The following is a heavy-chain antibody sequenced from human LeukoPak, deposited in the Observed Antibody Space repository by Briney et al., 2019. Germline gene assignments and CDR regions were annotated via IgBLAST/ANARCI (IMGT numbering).Heavy chain of an antibody. V-gene: IGHV3-30*02. D-gene: IGHD6-13*01. CDR3: AKAGYSTSWYYLDF. Sequence: PGGSLRLSCAASDFTFSDYGMHWVRQAPGKGLEWVAFIRFDGGNEIYGDSVKGRFTISSDDSKDTLYLQMNSLSAEDTAVYFCAKAGYSTSWYYLDFWGQGTLVTVSS. J-gene: IGHJ4*02. CDR1: DFTFSDYG. CDR2: IRFDGGNE.